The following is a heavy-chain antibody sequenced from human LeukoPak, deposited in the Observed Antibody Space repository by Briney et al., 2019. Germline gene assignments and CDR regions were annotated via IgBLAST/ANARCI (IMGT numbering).Heavy chain of an antibody. CDR2: IIPILGIA. D-gene: IGHD2-15*01. CDR3: ASRYCSSGSCYSGRSHNWFDP. J-gene: IGHJ5*02. V-gene: IGHV1-69*04. CDR1: GGTFSSYA. Sequence: SVKVSCKASGGTFSSYAISWVRQAPGQGLEWMGRIIPILGIANYAQKFQGRVTITADKSTSTAYMELSSLRSEDTAVYYCASRYCSSGSCYSGRSHNWFDPWGQGTLVTVSS.